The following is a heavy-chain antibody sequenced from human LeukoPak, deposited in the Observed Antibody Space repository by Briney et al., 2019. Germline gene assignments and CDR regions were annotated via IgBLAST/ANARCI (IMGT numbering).Heavy chain of an antibody. Sequence: SETLALTCTVPGGSISSYYWSWLRQPAGKGLEWIGRLYNSGRTNYNPSLKSRVTISVDTYKNQFSLTLSSVPAADTAVYFFPRADSSGWAIAYWGQGTLVTGSS. V-gene: IGHV4-4*07. D-gene: IGHD6-19*01. CDR3: PRADSSGWAIAY. CDR1: GGSISSYY. J-gene: IGHJ4*02. CDR2: LYNSGRT.